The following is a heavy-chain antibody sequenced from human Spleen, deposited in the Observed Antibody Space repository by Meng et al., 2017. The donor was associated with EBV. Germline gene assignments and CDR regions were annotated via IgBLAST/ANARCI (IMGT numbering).Heavy chain of an antibody. V-gene: IGHV1-69*06. CDR3: ARESIAVAGMGWFDP. CDR2: IIPMFGTT. Sequence: QVHVVQSGAEAKKPGSSVKVSCKASGGTFGNDAISWVRQAPGQGLEWMGGIIPMFGTTDYAESFQGNVTITADKSTGTAYMELNSLKSEDTAVYYCARESIAVAGMGWFDPWGQGTLVTVSS. CDR1: GGTFGNDA. J-gene: IGHJ5*02. D-gene: IGHD6-19*01.